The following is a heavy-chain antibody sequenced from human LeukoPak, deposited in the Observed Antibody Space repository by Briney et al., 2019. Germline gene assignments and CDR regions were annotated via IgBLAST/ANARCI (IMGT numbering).Heavy chain of an antibody. J-gene: IGHJ4*02. CDR2: ISGSGGST. CDR1: GFTFSSYA. V-gene: IGHV3-23*01. Sequence: GGSLRLSCAASGFTFSSYAMSWVRQAPGKGLEWVSAISGSGGSTYYADSVKGRFTISRDNSKNTLYLQMNSLRAEDTAVYYCARGPRYYYGSGSYYKDYWGQGTLVTVSS. CDR3: ARGPRYYYGSGSYYKDY. D-gene: IGHD3-10*01.